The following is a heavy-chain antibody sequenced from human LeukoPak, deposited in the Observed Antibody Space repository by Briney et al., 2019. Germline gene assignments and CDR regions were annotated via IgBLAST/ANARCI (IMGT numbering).Heavy chain of an antibody. CDR3: AKNGDRGAFCSGGTCYPYYYYYMDV. Sequence: GGSLRLSCAASGFTFSTYGMSRVRQAPGKGLEWVSAVSSTGGTTYYADSVKGRFTISRDNSKNTLFLQINSLRAEDTAVYYCAKNGDRGAFCSGGTCYPYYYYYMDVWGKGTTVTISS. D-gene: IGHD2-15*01. V-gene: IGHV3-23*01. J-gene: IGHJ6*03. CDR2: VSSTGGTT. CDR1: GFTFSTYG.